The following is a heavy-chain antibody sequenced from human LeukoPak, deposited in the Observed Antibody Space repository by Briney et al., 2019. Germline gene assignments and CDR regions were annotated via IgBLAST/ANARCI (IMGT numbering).Heavy chain of an antibody. V-gene: IGHV3-30*03. CDR1: GFTFSSYG. J-gene: IGHJ4*02. D-gene: IGHD6-13*01. CDR2: ISYDGSNK. CDR3: AILWYTPTPFDY. Sequence: GSPCPSGAASGFTFSSYGLHWVGQAPGKGLEWVAVISYDGSNKYYADSVKGRFTFSRDNSKNTLYLQMNSLRAEDTAVYYCAILWYTPTPFDYWGQGPLVTVSS.